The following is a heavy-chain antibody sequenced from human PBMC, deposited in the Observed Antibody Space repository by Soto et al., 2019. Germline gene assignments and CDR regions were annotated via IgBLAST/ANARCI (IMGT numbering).Heavy chain of an antibody. J-gene: IGHJ4*02. CDR1: GYTLTSYW. CDR3: ARRTGLGPIPFDY. CDR2: IDPSNSFT. Sequence: PGESLKISCQPCGYTLTSYWITWVRQMPEKGLEWMGTIDPSNSFTDYNPSFEGHVILSVELSVSTAYLHWSGLKASDTAVYYCARRTGLGPIPFDYWGQGSPVTVSS. V-gene: IGHV5-10-1*01.